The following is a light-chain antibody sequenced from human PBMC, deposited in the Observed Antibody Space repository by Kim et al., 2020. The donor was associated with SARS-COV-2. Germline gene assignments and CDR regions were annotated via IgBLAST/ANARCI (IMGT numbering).Light chain of an antibody. CDR3: QSYDSSNVV. CDR2: EDN. Sequence: GKTVTISCTRSGGSIASNYVQWYHQRPGSSPTTVIYEDNQRPSGVPDRFSGSIDSSSNSASLTISGLKTEDEADYYCQSYDSSNVVFGGGTQLTVL. J-gene: IGLJ3*02. V-gene: IGLV6-57*01. CDR1: GGSIASNY.